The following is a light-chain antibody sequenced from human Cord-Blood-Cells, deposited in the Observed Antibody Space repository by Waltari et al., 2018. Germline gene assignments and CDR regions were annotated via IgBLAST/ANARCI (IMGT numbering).Light chain of an antibody. Sequence: QSALTQPASVSGSPGQSITIPCTGTSSDVGRYNLVSWYQQHPGKAPKLMIYEVSKRPSGVSNRFSGSKSGNTASLTISGLQAEDEADYYCCSYAGSSTFYVFGTGTKVTVL. CDR2: EVS. CDR3: CSYAGSSTFYV. CDR1: SSDVGRYNL. J-gene: IGLJ1*01. V-gene: IGLV2-23*02.